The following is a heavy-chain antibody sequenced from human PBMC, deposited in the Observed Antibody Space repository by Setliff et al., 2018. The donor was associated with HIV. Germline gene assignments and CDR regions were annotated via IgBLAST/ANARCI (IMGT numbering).Heavy chain of an antibody. J-gene: IGHJ4*02. CDR1: GFTFSSYE. Sequence: GGSLRLSCAASGFTFSSYEMDWFRQAPGKGLERVSYITGSSDTIYYADSVKGRCTISRDNAKNSLYLQMNTLRAEDTAVYYCAREGITGTTLHPYWGQGTLVTVSS. CDR2: ITGSSDTI. CDR3: AREGITGTTLHPY. D-gene: IGHD1-7*01. V-gene: IGHV3-48*03.